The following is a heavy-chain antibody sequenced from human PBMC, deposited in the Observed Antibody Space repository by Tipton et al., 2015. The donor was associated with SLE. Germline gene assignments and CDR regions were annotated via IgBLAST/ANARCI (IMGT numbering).Heavy chain of an antibody. J-gene: IGHJ2*01. Sequence: GSLRLSCAASGFTFSSYAMSWVRQAPGKGLEWVGRTRNKANSYTTEYAASVKGRFTISRDNSKNTLYLQMNSLRAEDTAVYYCAKDGVVGAGWYFDLWGRGTLVTVSS. D-gene: IGHD1-26*01. V-gene: IGHV3-72*01. CDR1: GFTFSSYA. CDR3: AKDGVVGAGWYFDL. CDR2: TRNKANSYTT.